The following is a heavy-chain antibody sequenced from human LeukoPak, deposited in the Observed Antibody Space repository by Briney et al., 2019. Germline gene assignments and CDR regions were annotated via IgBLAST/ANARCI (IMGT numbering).Heavy chain of an antibody. CDR3: AKNNDYGGSYWYFDL. J-gene: IGHJ2*01. CDR2: IRDDGSNK. CDR1: GVPFSTYG. Sequence: RGSLRLSCAASGVPFSTYGIHGGRQAPGKGLGWVAFIRDDGSNKYYGDSVKGRFTISRDSSKNTLYLQMSSLRDEDTAVYYCAKNNDYGGSYWYFDLWGRGTLVTVSS. D-gene: IGHD4-23*01. V-gene: IGHV3-30*02.